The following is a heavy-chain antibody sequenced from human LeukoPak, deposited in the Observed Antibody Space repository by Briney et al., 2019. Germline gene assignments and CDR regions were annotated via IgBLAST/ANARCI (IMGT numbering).Heavy chain of an antibody. D-gene: IGHD6-19*01. V-gene: IGHV5-10-1*01. CDR3: ARHGSGWLIDY. CDR1: GYSLTSYW. CDR2: IDPSDSYT. J-gene: IGHJ4*02. Sequence: GESLKISCKGSGYSLTSYWISWVRQMPGKGLERMGRIDPSDSYTNYSPSFQGHVTISADKSISSAYLQWSSLKASDTAMYYCARHGSGWLIDYWGQGTLVTVSS.